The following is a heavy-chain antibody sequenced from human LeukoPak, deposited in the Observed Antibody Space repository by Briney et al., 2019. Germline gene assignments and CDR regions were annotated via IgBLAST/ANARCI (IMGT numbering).Heavy chain of an antibody. J-gene: IGHJ3*01. Sequence: GGSLRLSCAASGFTFSDYYMSWIRQAPGKGLEWVSYISSSSSYTNYADSVKGRFTISRDNSKSTLYLELNSLRAEDTAVYYCARDQVGATMYDSFHFWGQGTMVTVSS. V-gene: IGHV3-11*06. CDR1: GFTFSDYY. D-gene: IGHD1-26*01. CDR2: ISSSSSYT. CDR3: ARDQVGATMYDSFHF.